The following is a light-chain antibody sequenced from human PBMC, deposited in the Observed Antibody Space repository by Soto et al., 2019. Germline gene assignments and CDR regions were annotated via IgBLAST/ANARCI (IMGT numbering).Light chain of an antibody. J-gene: IGKJ1*01. CDR1: QNIREY. CDR3: QESYNTPWT. CDR2: AAS. V-gene: IGKV1-39*01. Sequence: DIQMTQSPSSLSASVGDRVTITCRASQNIREYLNWYHQKPGSAPKLLISAASTLQSGVPLRFSGSGSGSVFTLTIYSLQPEDVASYICQESYNTPWTFGRGTKLEI.